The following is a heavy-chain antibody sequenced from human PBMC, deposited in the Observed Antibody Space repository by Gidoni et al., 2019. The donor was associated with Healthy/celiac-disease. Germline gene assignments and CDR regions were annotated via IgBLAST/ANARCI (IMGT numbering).Heavy chain of an antibody. J-gene: IGHJ4*02. D-gene: IGHD3-3*01. CDR1: GFTFSNAC. CDR2: IKSKTDGGTT. CDR3: TTDRVYYDFWSGYYPLDY. Sequence: EVQLVESGGGLVKPGGSLRLSGAAAGFTFSNACMSWVRQGPGKGLEWVGRIKSKTDGGTTDYAAPVKGRFTISRDDSKNTLYLQMNSLKTEDTAVYYCTTDRVYYDFWSGYYPLDYWGQGTLVTVSS. V-gene: IGHV3-15*01.